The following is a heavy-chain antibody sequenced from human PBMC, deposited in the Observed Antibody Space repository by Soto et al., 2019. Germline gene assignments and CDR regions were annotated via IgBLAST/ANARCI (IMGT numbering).Heavy chain of an antibody. CDR2: ISYDGSNK. V-gene: IGHV3-30-3*01. CDR1: GFTFSSYA. Sequence: QVQLVESGGGVVQPGRSLRLSCAASGFTFSSYAMHWVRQAPGKGLEWVAVISYDGSNKYHADSVKGRFTISRDNSKNTLYLQMNSLRAEDTAVYYCARGDSFYGSGGDLDYWGQGTLVTVSS. CDR3: ARGDSFYGSGGDLDY. J-gene: IGHJ4*02. D-gene: IGHD3-10*01.